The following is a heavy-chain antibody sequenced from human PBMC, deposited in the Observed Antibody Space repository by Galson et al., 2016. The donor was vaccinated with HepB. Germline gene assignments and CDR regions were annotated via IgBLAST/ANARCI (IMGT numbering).Heavy chain of an antibody. D-gene: IGHD1-26*01. Sequence: SLRLSCAASGFTVSNNYMIWFRQAPGKVLEWVSLSYSTGTTSYADSVKDRFTISRDSSKNTLYLQMNSLRAEDTAIYYCARDSGTPPPRRGPSSGYWGQGTLVTVSS. CDR1: GFTVSNNY. CDR3: ARDSGTPPPRRGPSSGY. V-gene: IGHV3-53*01. CDR2: SYSTGTT. J-gene: IGHJ4*02.